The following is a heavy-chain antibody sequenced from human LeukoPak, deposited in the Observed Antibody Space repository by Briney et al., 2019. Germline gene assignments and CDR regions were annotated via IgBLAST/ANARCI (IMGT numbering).Heavy chain of an antibody. Sequence: PGGPLRLSCAASGFTVSSNHMSWVRQAPGKGLKWVSVIYRGGSTYYADSVKGRFTISRDNSKNTLYLQMNSLRAEDTAVYYCASHSSSWYGFDYCGQGTLVTVSS. J-gene: IGHJ4*02. CDR2: IYRGGST. CDR1: GFTVSSNH. D-gene: IGHD6-13*01. CDR3: ASHSSSWYGFDY. V-gene: IGHV3-53*01.